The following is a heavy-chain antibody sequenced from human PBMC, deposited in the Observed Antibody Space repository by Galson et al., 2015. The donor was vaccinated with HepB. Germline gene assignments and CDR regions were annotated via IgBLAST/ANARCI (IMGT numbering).Heavy chain of an antibody. CDR2: ISAYNGNT. CDR1: GYTFTSYG. V-gene: IGHV1-18*01. CDR3: ARVVLAKYTSSTGGIGYYMDV. D-gene: IGHD2-2*01. Sequence: SVKVSCKASGYTFTSYGISWVRQAPGQGLEWMGWISAYNGNTNYAQKLQGRVTMTTDTSTSTAYMELRSLRSDDTAVYYCARVVLAKYTSSTGGIGYYMDVWGKGTTVTVSS. J-gene: IGHJ6*03.